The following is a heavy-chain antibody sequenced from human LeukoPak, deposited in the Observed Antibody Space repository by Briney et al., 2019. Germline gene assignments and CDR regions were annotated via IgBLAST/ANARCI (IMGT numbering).Heavy chain of an antibody. Sequence: PGESLKISCKCSGYSFTSYWIGWVRQMPGKGLEWMGIIYPGDSDTGYSPSFQGQVTISADKSISTAYLQWSSLKASDTAMYYCARLYDSSGYFYFDYWGQGTLVTVSS. J-gene: IGHJ4*02. D-gene: IGHD3-22*01. CDR2: IYPGDSDT. CDR3: ARLYDSSGYFYFDY. V-gene: IGHV5-51*01. CDR1: GYSFTSYW.